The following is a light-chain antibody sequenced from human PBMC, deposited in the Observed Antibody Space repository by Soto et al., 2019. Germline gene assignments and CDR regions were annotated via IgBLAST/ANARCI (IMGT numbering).Light chain of an antibody. V-gene: IGKV3-20*01. CDR3: QQYGSSPRT. Sequence: EIVLTQSPGTLSLSPGERATLSCRASQSVSSNYLAWYQQKPGQAPRLLIYGASSSATGIPDRFSGSGSGTDFTLTISRLEPEDFAVYYCQQYGSSPRTFGQGTKVYIK. CDR2: GAS. J-gene: IGKJ1*01. CDR1: QSVSSNY.